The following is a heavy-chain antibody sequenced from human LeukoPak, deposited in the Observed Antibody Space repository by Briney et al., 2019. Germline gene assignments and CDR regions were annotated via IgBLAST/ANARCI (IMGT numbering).Heavy chain of an antibody. J-gene: IGHJ4*02. CDR1: GYTFTSHG. V-gene: IGHV1-8*02. CDR2: MNPNSGNT. D-gene: IGHD3-16*02. CDR3: ARGLVNDGLDY. Sequence: ASVTVSCKASGYTFTSHGITWLRQAPGQGLEWMGWMNPNSGNTGYAQKFQGRVTMTRNTSISTAYMELSSLRSEDTAVYYCARGLVNDGLDYWGQGTLVTVSS.